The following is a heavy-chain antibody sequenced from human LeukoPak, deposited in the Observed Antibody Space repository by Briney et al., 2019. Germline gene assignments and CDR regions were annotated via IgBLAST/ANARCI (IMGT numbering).Heavy chain of an antibody. V-gene: IGHV4-59*01. J-gene: IGHJ3*02. CDR2: IYYSGST. Sequence: SETLSLTCTVSGDSISSFYWSWIRQPPGKGLEWIGYIYYSGSTNYNPSLKSRVTISVDTSKNQFSLKLSSVTAADTAVYYCARGGMVSSFDIWGQGTMVTVSS. CDR3: ARGGMVSSFDI. CDR1: GDSISSFY. D-gene: IGHD3-16*01.